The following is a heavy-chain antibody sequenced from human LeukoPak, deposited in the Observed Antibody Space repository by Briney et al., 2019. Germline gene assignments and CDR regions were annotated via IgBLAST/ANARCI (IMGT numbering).Heavy chain of an antibody. J-gene: IGHJ3*02. CDR3: AGLLRYFDSQPSEPHALDI. D-gene: IGHD3-9*01. Sequence: SETLSLTCTVSGGSISSGSYYWSWIRQPAGKGLEWIGRIYTSGSTNYNPSLKSRVTISVDTSKNQFSLKLSSVTAADTAVYYCAGLLRYFDSQPSEPHALDIWGQGTMVTVSS. V-gene: IGHV4-61*02. CDR2: IYTSGST. CDR1: GGSISSGSYY.